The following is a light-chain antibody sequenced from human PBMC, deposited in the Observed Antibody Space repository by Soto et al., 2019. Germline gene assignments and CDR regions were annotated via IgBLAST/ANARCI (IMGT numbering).Light chain of an antibody. CDR2: AAS. CDR1: QGISNY. CDR3: QQYYNYPPT. V-gene: IGKV1-8*01. J-gene: IGKJ2*01. Sequence: AIRMTQSPSSLSASTGDRVTITCRASQGISNYLAWYQQKPGTAPKLLIYAASTLQSGVPSRFSGSGSRTDFTLTIRYLQSEDFATYFCQQYYNYPPTFGQGTKLEI.